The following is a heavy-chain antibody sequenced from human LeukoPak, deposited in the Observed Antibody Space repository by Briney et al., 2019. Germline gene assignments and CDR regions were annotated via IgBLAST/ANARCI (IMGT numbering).Heavy chain of an antibody. Sequence: GGSLRLSCSASGFTFSRHALHWVRQAPGKGLEYVSGVSSNGGFTYYADSVKGRFTISRDNSKNTLYLQLTSLRPEDTAVYYCVKDTKLWFGELASESEYFQHWGQGTLVTVSS. J-gene: IGHJ1*01. V-gene: IGHV3-64D*06. CDR3: VKDTKLWFGELASESEYFQH. CDR2: VSSNGGFT. CDR1: GFTFSRHA. D-gene: IGHD3-10*01.